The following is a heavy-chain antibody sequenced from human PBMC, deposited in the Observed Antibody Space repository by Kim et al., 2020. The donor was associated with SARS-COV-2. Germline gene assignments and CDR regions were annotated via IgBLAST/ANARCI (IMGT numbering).Heavy chain of an antibody. Sequence: ASVKVSCKASGYTFTSYAMHWVRQAPGQRLEWMGWINAGNGNTKYSQKFQGRVTITRDTSASTAYMELSSLRSEDTAVYYCARAPAARVATILVVWFDPWGQGTLVTVSS. CDR2: INAGNGNT. D-gene: IGHD5-12*01. V-gene: IGHV1-3*01. CDR1: GYTFTSYA. J-gene: IGHJ5*02. CDR3: ARAPAARVATILVVWFDP.